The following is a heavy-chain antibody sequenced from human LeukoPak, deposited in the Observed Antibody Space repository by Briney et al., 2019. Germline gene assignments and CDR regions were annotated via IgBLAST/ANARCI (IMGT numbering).Heavy chain of an antibody. CDR1: GFTFSSYW. D-gene: IGHD6-19*01. CDR3: ARASSGWYTDSNFDY. Sequence: GGSLRLSCAASGFTFSSYWMHWVRQAPGKGLVWVSRINSDGSSTIYADSVKGRSTISRDNAKNTLYLQMNSLRAEDTAVYYCARASSGWYTDSNFDYWGQGTLVTVSS. V-gene: IGHV3-74*01. CDR2: INSDGSST. J-gene: IGHJ4*02.